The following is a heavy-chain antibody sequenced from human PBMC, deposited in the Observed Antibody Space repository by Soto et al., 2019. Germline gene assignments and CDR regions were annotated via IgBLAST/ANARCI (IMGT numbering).Heavy chain of an antibody. Sequence: PGGSLRLSCVVSGFTLGAYSMNWVRQAPGKGLEWVSYISDSGSRMYYADSVKGRFTISRDSARNSLFLQMNSLRAEDTAVYYCAPQGVGATGYLYWGQGILVTVSS. CDR3: APQGVGATGYLY. V-gene: IGHV3-48*01. CDR1: GFTLGAYS. D-gene: IGHD1-26*01. CDR2: ISDSGSRM. J-gene: IGHJ4*02.